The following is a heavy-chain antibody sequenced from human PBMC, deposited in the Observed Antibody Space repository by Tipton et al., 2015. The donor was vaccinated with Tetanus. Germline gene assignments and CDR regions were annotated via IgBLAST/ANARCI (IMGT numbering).Heavy chain of an antibody. Sequence: TLSLTCTVSGGSISSYYWSWIRQPAGKGLEWIGRIYTSGSTNYNPSLKSRVTMSVDTSKNQFSLKLSSVTAADTAVYYCARGRFLEWLLDDTYDAFDIWGQGTMVTVSS. CDR3: ARGRFLEWLLDDTYDAFDI. J-gene: IGHJ3*02. CDR1: GGSISSYY. V-gene: IGHV4-4*07. CDR2: IYTSGST. D-gene: IGHD3-3*01.